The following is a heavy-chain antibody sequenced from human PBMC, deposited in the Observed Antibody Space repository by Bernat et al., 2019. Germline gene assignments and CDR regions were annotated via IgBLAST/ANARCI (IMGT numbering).Heavy chain of an antibody. Sequence: EVQLVESGGGLVQPGRSLRLSCAASGFTFDDYAMHWVRQAPGKGLEWVSGISWNSGSIGYADSVKGRFTISRDNAKNSLYLQMNSLRAEDTAVYYSANLLGDPWGQGTLVTVSS. CDR1: GFTFDDYA. J-gene: IGHJ5*02. CDR2: ISWNSGSI. V-gene: IGHV3-9*01. CDR3: ANLLGDP.